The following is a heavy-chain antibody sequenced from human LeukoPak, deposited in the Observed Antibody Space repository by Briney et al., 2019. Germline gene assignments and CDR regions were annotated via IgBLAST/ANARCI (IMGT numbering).Heavy chain of an antibody. CDR3: ARGSEDFDY. Sequence: SETLSLTCTVSGGSVSSGGYFWTWIRQHPGKGLEWIGHFYYSGSTNYNPSLKSRVTISVDTSKNQFSLKLSSVTAADTAVYYCARGSEDFDYWGQGTLVTVSS. D-gene: IGHD3-10*01. CDR2: FYYSGST. J-gene: IGHJ4*02. V-gene: IGHV4-61*08. CDR1: GGSVSSGGYF.